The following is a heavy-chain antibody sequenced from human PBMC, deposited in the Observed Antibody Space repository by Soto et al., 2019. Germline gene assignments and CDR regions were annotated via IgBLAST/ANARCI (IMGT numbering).Heavy chain of an antibody. CDR3: ARATQTVVAATLDY. D-gene: IGHD2-15*01. CDR2: IYYSGST. Sequence: SETLSLTCTVSGGSISSYYWSWIRQPPGKGLEWIGYIYYSGSTNYNPSLKSRVTISVDTSKNQFSLKLSSVTAADTAVYYCARATQTVVAATLDYWGQGTLVTVS. CDR1: GGSISSYY. V-gene: IGHV4-59*01. J-gene: IGHJ4*02.